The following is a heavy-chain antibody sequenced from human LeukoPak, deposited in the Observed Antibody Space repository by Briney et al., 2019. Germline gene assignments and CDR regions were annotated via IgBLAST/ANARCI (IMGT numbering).Heavy chain of an antibody. CDR2: IIPILGIA. Sequence: ASVKVSCKASGGTFSSYTISWVRQAPGQGLVWMGRIIPILGIANYAQKFQGRVTITADKSTSTAYMELSSLRSGDTAVYYCARAREMATIKFDYWGQGTLVTVSS. V-gene: IGHV1-69*02. J-gene: IGHJ4*02. CDR1: GGTFSSYT. CDR3: ARAREMATIKFDY. D-gene: IGHD5-24*01.